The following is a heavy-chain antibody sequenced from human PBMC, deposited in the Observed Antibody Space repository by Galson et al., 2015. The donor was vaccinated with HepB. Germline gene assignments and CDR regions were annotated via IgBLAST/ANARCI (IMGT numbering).Heavy chain of an antibody. CDR3: TRRYCTGNTCYSFDY. V-gene: IGHV1-3*01. CDR1: GYTFTNYA. CDR2: VSVGNGNT. D-gene: IGHD2-8*02. Sequence: SVKVSCKASGYTFTNYAIHWVRQAPGHRLEWMGWVSVGNGNTRYSQKFQGRVTFSRDTSATTAYMELSSLRSEDTAVYYCTRRYCTGNTCYSFDYWGQGSPVTVSS. J-gene: IGHJ4*02.